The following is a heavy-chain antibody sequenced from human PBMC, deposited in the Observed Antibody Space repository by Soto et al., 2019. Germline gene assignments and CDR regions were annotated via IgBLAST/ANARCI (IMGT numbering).Heavy chain of an antibody. CDR3: ARAINDFWSGFSYYFDN. CDR2: MYYTGIT. V-gene: IGHV4-31*03. Sequence: SETLSLTCSVSGGSVSSGGHYWTWIRQHPGKGLEWIGYMYYTGITYHSPSLKSRVILSVDTSKNHFSLKLSSVTAADTAVYYCARAINDFWSGFSYYFDNWGQGTLVT. D-gene: IGHD3-3*01. CDR1: GGSVSSGGHY. J-gene: IGHJ4*02.